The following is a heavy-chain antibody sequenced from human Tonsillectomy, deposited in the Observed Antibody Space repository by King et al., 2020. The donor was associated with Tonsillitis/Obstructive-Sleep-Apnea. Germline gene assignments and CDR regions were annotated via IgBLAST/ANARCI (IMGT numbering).Heavy chain of an antibody. CDR1: GFTFGTYW. CDR2: IKQDGSEK. J-gene: IGHJ3*01. Sequence: VQLVESGGGLVQPGGSQRLSCRVSGFTFGTYWMSWVRQAPGKGLEWVANIKQDGSEKYYVDSVKGRFTISRDNAKNALFLQLNSLRAEDTAVYYCVREPGYRSGWDSPAFDLWGQGTLVTVSS. D-gene: IGHD2-15*01. CDR3: VREPGYRSGWDSPAFDL. V-gene: IGHV3-7*03.